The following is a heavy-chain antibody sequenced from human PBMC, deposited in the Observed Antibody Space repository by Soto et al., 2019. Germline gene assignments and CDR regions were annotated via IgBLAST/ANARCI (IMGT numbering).Heavy chain of an antibody. CDR1: GFTFGRFG. CDR3: AKDLYGSETYTYYCGMDV. Sequence: GGSLRLSCAASGFTFGRFGMHWVRRAPGKGLEGVAVISCDGSNGFYANSGKGRFTISRDNSKNTLYLQMNSLRPEDTAVYYCAKDLYGSETYTYYCGMDVWGQGTTVTVSS. V-gene: IGHV3-30*18. D-gene: IGHD3-10*01. CDR2: ISCDGSNG. J-gene: IGHJ6*02.